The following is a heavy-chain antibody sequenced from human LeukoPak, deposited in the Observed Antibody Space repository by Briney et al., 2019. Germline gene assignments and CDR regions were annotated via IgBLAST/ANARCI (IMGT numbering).Heavy chain of an antibody. Sequence: GGSLRLSCAASGFTFSSYAMPWVPQAPGKGLEWVSAIGDSGGSTSYADSVKGRFTISRDNSKNTLYLQMSSLRAEDTAVYSCARDWSCDYWGQGTLVTVSS. CDR2: IGDSGGST. CDR3: ARDWSCDY. V-gene: IGHV3-23*01. D-gene: IGHD1-26*01. CDR1: GFTFSSYA. J-gene: IGHJ4*02.